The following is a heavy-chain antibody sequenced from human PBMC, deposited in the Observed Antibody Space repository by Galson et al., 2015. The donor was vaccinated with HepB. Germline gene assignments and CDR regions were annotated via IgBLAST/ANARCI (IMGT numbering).Heavy chain of an antibody. CDR3: ARGPFCSGGSCYSEHYYGMDV. CDR1: GYTFTGYY. Sequence: SVKVSCKASGYTFTGYYMHWVRQAPGQGLEWMGWINPNSGGTNYAQKLQGRVTMTTDTSTSTAYMELRSLRSDDTAVYYCARGPFCSGGSCYSEHYYGMDVWGQGTTVTVSS. J-gene: IGHJ6*02. D-gene: IGHD2-15*01. CDR2: INPNSGGT. V-gene: IGHV1-2*02.